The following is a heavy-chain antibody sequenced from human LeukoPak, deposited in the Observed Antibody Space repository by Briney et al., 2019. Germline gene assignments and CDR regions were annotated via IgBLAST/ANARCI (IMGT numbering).Heavy chain of an antibody. V-gene: IGHV3-53*01. D-gene: IGHD1-26*01. J-gene: IGHJ4*02. CDR1: GFTVSSDS. CDR2: IYSGGST. Sequence: GGSLRLSWTVSGFTVSSDSMSWVRQAPGKGLEWVSFIYSGGSTHYSDSVKGRFTISRDNSKNTLYLQMNSLRVEDTAIYYCAKRSPVGASTKAFDYWGQGTLVTVSS. CDR3: AKRSPVGASTKAFDY.